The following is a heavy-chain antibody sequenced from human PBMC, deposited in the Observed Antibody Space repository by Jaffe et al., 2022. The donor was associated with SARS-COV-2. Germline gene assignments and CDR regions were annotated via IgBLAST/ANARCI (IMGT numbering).Heavy chain of an antibody. CDR3: VRGFHGMDV. CDR2: STNKANSYTS. CDR1: GFTLSDHY. V-gene: IGHV3-72*01. D-gene: IGHD2-21*01. Sequence: EVQLVESGGGLVQPGGSLRLSCAASGFTLSDHYMDWVRQAPGKGLECVGRSTNKANSYTSLYAASVQGRFTISRDDSKNSLYLQMDSLKTEDTAVYYCVRGFHGMDVWGRGTAVTVAS. J-gene: IGHJ6*02.